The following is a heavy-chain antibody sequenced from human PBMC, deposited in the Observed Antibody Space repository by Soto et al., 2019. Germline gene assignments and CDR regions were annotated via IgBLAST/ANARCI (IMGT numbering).Heavy chain of an antibody. J-gene: IGHJ4*02. CDR3: TKDPCTRSSCYVDF. D-gene: IGHD2-2*01. V-gene: IGHV3-23*01. CDR2: ISGRDAGT. Sequence: EVQLLESGGGLVQPGGSLRLSCEASGFTFSSHAMSWVRQAPGKGLEWVSAISGRDAGTFDAGSVRGRFTISRDNSKNTLYLHMTSLRVEDTAIYYCTKDPCTRSSCYVDFWGQGSLVTVSS. CDR1: GFTFSSHA.